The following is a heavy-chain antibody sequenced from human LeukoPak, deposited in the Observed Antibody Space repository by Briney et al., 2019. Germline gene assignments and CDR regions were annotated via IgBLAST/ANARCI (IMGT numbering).Heavy chain of an antibody. D-gene: IGHD5-24*01. CDR2: ISTSGDTV. CDR1: GFTFTDYY. Sequence: SGGSLRLSCTASGFTFTDYYMTWLRQAPGKGLEWLSYISTSGDTVSYADSVKGRFTISRDNAKNTLYLQIASLRAEDTAIYFCARDRQFKLHDPWGQGILVTVSS. J-gene: IGHJ5*02. V-gene: IGHV3-11*01. CDR3: ARDRQFKLHDP.